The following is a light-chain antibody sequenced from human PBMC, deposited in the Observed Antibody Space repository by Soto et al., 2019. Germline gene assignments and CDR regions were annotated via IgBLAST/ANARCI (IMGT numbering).Light chain of an antibody. CDR1: QGISNY. Sequence: DIQLTQSPSFLSASVGDRVTITCRASQGISNYLVWYQQKPGKAPKLLISAASTMQSGVPSRFSGSGSGTEFTLTISSLQPEDFATYYCQQMNSYPITFGQGTRLEIK. CDR3: QQMNSYPIT. V-gene: IGKV1-9*01. CDR2: AAS. J-gene: IGKJ5*01.